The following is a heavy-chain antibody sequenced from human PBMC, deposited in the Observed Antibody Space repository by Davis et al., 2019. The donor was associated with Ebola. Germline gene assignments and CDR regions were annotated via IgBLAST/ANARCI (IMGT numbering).Heavy chain of an antibody. CDR1: GNSFTSHW. Sequence: GESLKISCKDSGNSFTSHWNGWVPQMSGKGLEWMGSIFPDDSDATYSPSFQGQVTFSVDKSIRTAYLHWNSLKASDTATYYCARQGTTSWDSWGQGTLVTVSS. D-gene: IGHD2-2*01. CDR2: IFPDDSDA. J-gene: IGHJ4*02. V-gene: IGHV5-51*01. CDR3: ARQGTTSWDS.